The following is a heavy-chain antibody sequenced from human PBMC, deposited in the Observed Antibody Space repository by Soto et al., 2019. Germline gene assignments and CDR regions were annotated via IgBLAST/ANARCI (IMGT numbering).Heavy chain of an antibody. CDR3: ARSGNKESGFDP. D-gene: IGHD6-25*01. V-gene: IGHV4-4*07. CDR2: VYSSGSA. J-gene: IGHJ5*02. Sequence: QVQLQESGPGLVKPSETLSLSCTVSNGSISNYYWNWIRRPAGKGLEWIGRVYSSGSASYNPSLRSRVTMSVDTSKNQFSLKLNSVTAADTAVYYCARSGNKESGFDPWGQGTLVTVSS. CDR1: NGSISNYY.